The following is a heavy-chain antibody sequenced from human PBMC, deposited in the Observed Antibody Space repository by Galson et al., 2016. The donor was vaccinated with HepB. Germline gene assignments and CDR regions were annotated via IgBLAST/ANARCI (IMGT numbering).Heavy chain of an antibody. CDR2: ISNDGRKT. J-gene: IGHJ4*02. Sequence: SLRLSCAASGFTVSNNYMSWVRQAPGKGLEWVAIISNDGRKTDYADSVRGRFTISRDNSKSTLYLQMNSLRVEDTAVYYCSRTAATATTLYFDSWGQGTLVTVSS. D-gene: IGHD1-7*01. CDR1: GFTVSNNY. CDR3: SRTAATATTLYFDS. V-gene: IGHV3-30*03.